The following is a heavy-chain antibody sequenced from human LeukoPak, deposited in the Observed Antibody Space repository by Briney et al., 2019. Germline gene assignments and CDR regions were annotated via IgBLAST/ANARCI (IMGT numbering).Heavy chain of an antibody. V-gene: IGHV3-74*01. Sequence: QPGGSLRLSCAASRFTFSSYWMHWVRQAPGKGLVWVSRINSDGSSTSYADSVKGRFTISRDNAKNTLYLQMNSLRAEDTAVYYCARGPRNYGIDYWGQGTLVTVSS. CDR2: INSDGSST. CDR3: ARGPRNYGIDY. J-gene: IGHJ4*02. D-gene: IGHD1-7*01. CDR1: RFTFSSYW.